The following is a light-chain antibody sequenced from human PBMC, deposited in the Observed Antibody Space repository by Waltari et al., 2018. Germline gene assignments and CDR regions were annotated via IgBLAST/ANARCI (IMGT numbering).Light chain of an antibody. CDR2: EVS. J-gene: IGLJ2*01. Sequence: QSALTQPPSASGSPGQSVTISCTGTSSDVGGYNYVSWYQQHPGKAPKLMIYEVSKRPSGAPDRFAGSKSGKTASLTVSRLQAEDEADYHCSSYARSNHSVFGAGTKLTAL. V-gene: IGLV2-8*01. CDR3: SSYARSNHSV. CDR1: SSDVGGYNY.